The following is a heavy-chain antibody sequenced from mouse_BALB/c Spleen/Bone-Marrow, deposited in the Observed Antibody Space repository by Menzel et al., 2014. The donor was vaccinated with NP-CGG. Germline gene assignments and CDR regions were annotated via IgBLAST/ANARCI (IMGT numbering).Heavy chain of an antibody. CDR3: AFITAIAY. CDR1: GFTFSSYG. D-gene: IGHD1-1*01. CDR2: VGGGDSYT. J-gene: IGHJ3*01. Sequence: EVKLMESGGDLVEPVGSLKLSCAASGFTFSSYGMSWVRQTPDKRLEWVATVGGGDSYTYYPDFVKGRFTISRDIAKNTLYLHMSSLKSEDTAMYYCAFITAIAYWGQGTLVTVSA. V-gene: IGHV5-6*01.